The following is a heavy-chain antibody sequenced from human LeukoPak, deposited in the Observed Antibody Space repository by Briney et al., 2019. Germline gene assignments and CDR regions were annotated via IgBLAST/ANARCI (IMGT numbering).Heavy chain of an antibody. J-gene: IGHJ4*02. D-gene: IGHD2-21*02. CDR2: ISSSSSYI. V-gene: IGHV3-21*01. Sequence: GGSLRLSCAASGFTFSSYAMSWVRQAPGRGLEWVSIISSSSSYIYYADSVKGRFTISRDNAKNALYLQMNSLRVEDTAVYYCARDGRCGGDCYASWGQGTLVTVSS. CDR3: ARDGRCGGDCYAS. CDR1: GFTFSSYA.